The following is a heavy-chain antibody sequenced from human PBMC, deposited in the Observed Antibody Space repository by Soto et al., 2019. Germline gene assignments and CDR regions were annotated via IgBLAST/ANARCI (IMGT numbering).Heavy chain of an antibody. Sequence: GGSQRLSCAASGFTFSSYAMSWVRQAPGKGLEWVSAISGSGGSTYYADSVKGRFTISRDNSKNTLYLQMNSLRAEDTAVYYCAKRLTDYYDSSGYFDYWGQGTLVTVSS. J-gene: IGHJ4*02. V-gene: IGHV3-23*01. CDR3: AKRLTDYYDSSGYFDY. CDR2: ISGSGGST. D-gene: IGHD3-22*01. CDR1: GFTFSSYA.